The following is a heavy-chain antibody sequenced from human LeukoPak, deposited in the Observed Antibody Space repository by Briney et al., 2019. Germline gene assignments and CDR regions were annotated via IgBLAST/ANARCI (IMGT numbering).Heavy chain of an antibody. CDR1: EFTSSSYG. D-gene: IGHD4-17*01. J-gene: IGHJ6*02. CDR2: ISYDGSNN. CDR3: AKAAPDSGDYGMDV. Sequence: GGSLRLSCVASEFTSSSYGMHWVRQAPGKGLEWVASISYDGSNNYYADSVKGRFTISRDNSKNTLYLQVNSLNTEDTAVYYCAKAAPDSGDYGMDVWGQGTTVTVSS. V-gene: IGHV3-30*18.